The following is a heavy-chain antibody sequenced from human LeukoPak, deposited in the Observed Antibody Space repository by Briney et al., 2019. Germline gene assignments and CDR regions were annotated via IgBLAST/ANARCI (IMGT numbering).Heavy chain of an antibody. CDR2: INPNSGGT. D-gene: IGHD5-12*01. CDR1: GYTFTGHY. J-gene: IGHJ5*02. CDR3: ARRGDSGYDFDP. V-gene: IGHV1-2*02. Sequence: ASVKVSCKASGYTFTGHYLHWVRQAPGQGLEWMGWINPNSGGTNYAQKFQGRVTMTRDTSISTAYMELSRLTSDDTAVYYCARRGDSGYDFDPWGQGTLVTVSS.